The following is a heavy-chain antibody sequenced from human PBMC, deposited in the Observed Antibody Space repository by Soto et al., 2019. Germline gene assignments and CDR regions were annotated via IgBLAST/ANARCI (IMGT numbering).Heavy chain of an antibody. CDR1: GGSVRAPDW. J-gene: IGHJ6*02. D-gene: IGHD3-22*01. CDR2: IHHSGGT. CDR3: ARGPYYYDNSGDYYFCGMDV. Sequence: PSETLSLTCTLSGGSVRAPDWWNWLRPPPGRGLEWVGYIHHSGGTYYTPSLNSRLTMSVDMSKHQFSLKLSSVTAADTAVYYCARGPYYYDNSGDYYFCGMDVWGQGPSVPVSS. V-gene: IGHV4-4*02.